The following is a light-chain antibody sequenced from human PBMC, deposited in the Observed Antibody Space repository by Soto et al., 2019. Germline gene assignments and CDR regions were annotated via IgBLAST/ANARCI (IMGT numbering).Light chain of an antibody. J-gene: IGLJ1*01. CDR1: SSDVGGYNY. V-gene: IGLV2-14*01. CDR3: SSYTSSSTRLYV. Sequence: QSALPQPASVSGSPGQSITISCTGTSSDVGGYNYVSWYQQHPGKAPKLMIYDVSNRPSGVSSRFSGSKSGNTASLTISGLQAEDEADYYCSSYTSSSTRLYVFGTGTKVTVL. CDR2: DVS.